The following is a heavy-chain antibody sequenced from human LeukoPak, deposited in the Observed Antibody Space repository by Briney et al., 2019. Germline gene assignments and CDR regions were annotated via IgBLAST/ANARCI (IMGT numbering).Heavy chain of an antibody. CDR2: IYYCGST. CDR3: ATTYYYDSSGYIDSFDI. J-gene: IGHJ3*02. D-gene: IGHD3-22*01. CDR1: GGSISSHY. V-gene: IGHV4-59*11. Sequence: PSETLSLTCTVSGGSISSHYWSWIRQPPGKGLEWIGYIYYCGSTNYIPSLKNRFTISVDPSKTQFTLKHSSVTAADTAVYYCATTYYYDSSGYIDSFDIWGQGTMVTVSA.